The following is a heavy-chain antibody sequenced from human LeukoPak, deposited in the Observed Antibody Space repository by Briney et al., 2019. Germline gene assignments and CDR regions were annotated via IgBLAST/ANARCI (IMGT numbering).Heavy chain of an antibody. CDR3: ARVLSGSNFDY. J-gene: IGHJ4*02. CDR2: IFHSGST. D-gene: IGHD3-22*01. Sequence: SGTLSLTCAVSGGSLSSSNWWSWVRQPPGKGLEWIGEIFHSGSTNHNPSLKSRVSISVDKFKNQFSLRLSSVTAADTAVYYCARVLSGSNFDYWGQGTLVTVSS. V-gene: IGHV4-4*02. CDR1: GGSLSSSNW.